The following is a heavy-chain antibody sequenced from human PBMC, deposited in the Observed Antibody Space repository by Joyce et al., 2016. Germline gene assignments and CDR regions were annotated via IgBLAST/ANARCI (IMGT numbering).Heavy chain of an antibody. D-gene: IGHD2-2*01. CDR2: INPDGSDQ. J-gene: IGHJ4*02. CDR1: GLTVSNSW. Sequence: EVQLVASGGGLVQPGGSLRLSCVVSGLTVSNSWMNWVRQAPGKGREWVANINPDGSDQYYVDSVKGRFTISRDNAKNSLYLQMNSLRVEDTAVYYCTRISRIISGDYWGQGTLVTVSS. V-gene: IGHV3-7*03. CDR3: TRISRIISGDY.